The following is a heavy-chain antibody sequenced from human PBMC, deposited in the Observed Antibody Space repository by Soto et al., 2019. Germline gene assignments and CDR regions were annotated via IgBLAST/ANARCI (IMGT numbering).Heavy chain of an antibody. CDR3: CRVAVVTVAGRDYYSMDV. V-gene: IGHV3-72*01. CDR1: GFTFSDHY. D-gene: IGHD2-21*02. Sequence: GGSLRPSCVAPGFTFSDHYMDWVRQAPGKGLEWAGRIRKKTNSYTTEYAASVKGRFTISRDDSKNSVFLQMNSLKTEDTAVYYCCRVAVVTVAGRDYYSMDVWGQGTTVTVSS. J-gene: IGHJ6*02. CDR2: IRKKTNSYTT.